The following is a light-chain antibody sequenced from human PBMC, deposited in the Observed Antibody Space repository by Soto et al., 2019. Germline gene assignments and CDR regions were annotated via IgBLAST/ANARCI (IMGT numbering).Light chain of an antibody. CDR2: DAS. J-gene: IGKJ5*01. CDR3: QQYGSSPPWT. V-gene: IGKV3-11*01. Sequence: EIVLTQSPATLSLSPGERATLSCRASQSVSSYLAWYQQKPGQAPRLLIYDASNRATGIPARFSGSGSGTDFTLTISSLEPEDFAVYYCQQYGSSPPWTFGQGTRLEI. CDR1: QSVSSY.